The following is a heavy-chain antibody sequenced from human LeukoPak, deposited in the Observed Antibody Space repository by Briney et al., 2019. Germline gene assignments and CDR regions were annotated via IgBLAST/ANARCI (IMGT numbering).Heavy chain of an antibody. Sequence: GESLKISCKGSGYSFTNYWIGWVRQMPGKGLEWMGIIYPGDSDTRYSPSLQGQVTISADKSISTAYLQWSSLKASDTAMYYCARQPPPYGSGPTGDYWGQGTLVTVSS. CDR2: IYPGDSDT. CDR3: ARQPPPYGSGPTGDY. J-gene: IGHJ4*02. CDR1: GYSFTNYW. V-gene: IGHV5-51*01. D-gene: IGHD3-10*01.